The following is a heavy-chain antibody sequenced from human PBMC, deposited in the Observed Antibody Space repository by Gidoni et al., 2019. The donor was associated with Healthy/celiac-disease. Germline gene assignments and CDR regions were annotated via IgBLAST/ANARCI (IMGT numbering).Heavy chain of an antibody. V-gene: IGHV3-30*04. D-gene: IGHD6-19*01. Sequence: QVQLVESGVGVVQPGRSLSLSCAAFGFTFSSYAMHWVRQAPGKGLEWVAVISYDGSNKYYADSVKGRLTISRDNSKNTLYLQMNSLRAEDTAVYYCAREGASVAGTYGFDYWGQGTLVTVSS. CDR2: ISYDGSNK. J-gene: IGHJ4*02. CDR3: AREGASVAGTYGFDY. CDR1: GFTFSSYA.